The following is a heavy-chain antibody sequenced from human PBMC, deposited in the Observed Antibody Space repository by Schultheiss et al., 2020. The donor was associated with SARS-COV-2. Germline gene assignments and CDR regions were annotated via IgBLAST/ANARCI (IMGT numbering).Heavy chain of an antibody. CDR3: ARVGSSSWYYYYGMDV. D-gene: IGHD6-13*01. V-gene: IGHV1-69*05. J-gene: IGHJ6*02. CDR2: IIPIFGTA. CDR1: GGTFSSYA. Sequence: KISCKASGGTFSSYAISWVRQAPGQGLEWMGGIIPIFGTANYAQKFQGRVTMTRDTSISTAYMELSRLRSDDTAVYYCARVGSSSWYYYYGMDVWGQGTTVTVSS.